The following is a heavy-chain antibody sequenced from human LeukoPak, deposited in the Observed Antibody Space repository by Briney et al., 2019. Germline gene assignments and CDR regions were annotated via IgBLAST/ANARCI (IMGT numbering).Heavy chain of an antibody. CDR1: GYTFTSYD. Sequence: ASVKVSCKASGYTFTSYDINWVRQATGQGLEWMGWMNPNSGNTGYAQKFQGRVTMTRNTSISTAYMELSSLRSEDTAVYYCARSKAAAGPPWFDYWGQGTLVTVSS. V-gene: IGHV1-8*01. CDR2: MNPNSGNT. D-gene: IGHD6-13*01. CDR3: ARSKAAAGPPWFDY. J-gene: IGHJ4*02.